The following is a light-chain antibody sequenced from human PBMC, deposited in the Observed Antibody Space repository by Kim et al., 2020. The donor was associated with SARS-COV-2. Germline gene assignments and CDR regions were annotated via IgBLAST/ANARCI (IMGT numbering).Light chain of an antibody. CDR3: QQYDNWPLT. V-gene: IGKV3-15*01. CDR2: GAF. CDR1: QSISDN. Sequence: VSPGERATLSCRASQSISDNVAWYQQKPGQAPRLLIYGAFTRATGIPARFSGSESGTEFTLTISSLQSEDFAIYYCQQYDNWPLTFGGGTKVDIK. J-gene: IGKJ4*01.